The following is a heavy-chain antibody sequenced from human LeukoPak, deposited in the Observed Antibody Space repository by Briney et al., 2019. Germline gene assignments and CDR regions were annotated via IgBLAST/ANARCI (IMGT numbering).Heavy chain of an antibody. CDR1: GGSTSRRSYY. CDR3: AKGRGLIIPLDY. D-gene: IGHD3-10*01. V-gene: IGHV4-39*02. J-gene: IGHJ4*02. CDR2: IYYSGST. Sequence: PSETLSLTCSISGGSTSRRSYYWGWIRQPPGKGLEWIGSIYYSGSTYINPSLQSRVTISVDASTNQFSLRLSSVTAADTAVYYCAKGRGLIIPLDYWGQGTLVTVSS.